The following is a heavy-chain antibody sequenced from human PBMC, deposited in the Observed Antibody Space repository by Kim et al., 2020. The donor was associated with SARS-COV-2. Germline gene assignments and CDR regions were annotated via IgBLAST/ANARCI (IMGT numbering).Heavy chain of an antibody. D-gene: IGHD5-12*01. Sequence: ASVKVSCKASGYTFTKYPIHWVRQAPGQGLEWMGWINTNSGNPTYAPGFTGRFVFSLDTSVGTAYVLITNIQAEDTAMYYCAMRTSGDSLFTYWGPGTLVTVSS. CDR2: INTNSGNP. CDR1: GYTFTKYP. J-gene: IGHJ4*02. CDR3: AMRTSGDSLFTY. V-gene: IGHV7-4-1*02.